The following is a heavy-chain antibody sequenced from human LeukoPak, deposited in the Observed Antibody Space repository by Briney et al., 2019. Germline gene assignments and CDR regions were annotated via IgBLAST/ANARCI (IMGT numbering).Heavy chain of an antibody. V-gene: IGHV1-2*02. D-gene: IGHD2-2*01. Sequence: ASVKVSCKASGYTFTSYDINWVRQATGQGLEWMGWINPNSGGTNYAQKFQGRVTMTRDTSISTAYMELSRLRSDDTAVYYCARSRYCSSTSCPIPVWFDPWGQGTLVTVSS. CDR3: ARSRYCSSTSCPIPVWFDP. CDR1: GYTFTSYD. CDR2: INPNSGGT. J-gene: IGHJ5*02.